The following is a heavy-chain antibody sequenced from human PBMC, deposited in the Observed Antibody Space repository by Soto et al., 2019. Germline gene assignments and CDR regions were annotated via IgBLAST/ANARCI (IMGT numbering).Heavy chain of an antibody. V-gene: IGHV4-59*01. CDR2: IYHNGNT. D-gene: IGHD3-10*01. CDR1: GASINSYY. CDR3: AREKSGSPGDY. Sequence: SETLSLTCTVSGASINSYYWSWTRQPPGEGLEWIAYIYHNGNTNYNPSLMNRVTISLDTSRNQFSLSLSSVTAADTAVYYCAREKSGSPGDYWGQGVLVTDSS. J-gene: IGHJ4*02.